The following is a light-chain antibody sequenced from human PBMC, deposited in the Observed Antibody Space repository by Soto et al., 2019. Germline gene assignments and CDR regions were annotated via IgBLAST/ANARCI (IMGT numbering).Light chain of an antibody. CDR3: QHYNDWPYC. V-gene: IGKV3-15*01. J-gene: IGKJ2*03. CDR1: QSVDSN. Sequence: IVMTQSPATLSVSPGERTTLSCRASQSVDSNLAWYQQKPGQAPRLLIHGASTRATGIPARFSGSGSGTEFTLTISGLQSEDFAVYYCQHYNDWPYCSGQGTQLEIK. CDR2: GAS.